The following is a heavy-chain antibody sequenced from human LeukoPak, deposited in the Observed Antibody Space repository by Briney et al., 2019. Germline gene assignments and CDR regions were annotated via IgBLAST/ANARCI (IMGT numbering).Heavy chain of an antibody. V-gene: IGHV4-59*12. J-gene: IGHJ5*02. CDR1: GGSISSYY. CDR2: IYHSGST. Sequence: SETLSLTCTVSGGSISSYYWSWIRQPPGKGLEWIGYIYHSGSTYYNPSLKSRVTISVDRSKNQFSLKLSSVTAADTAVYYCARGQSYYDSRQSGWFDPWGQGTLVTVSS. D-gene: IGHD3-22*01. CDR3: ARGQSYYDSRQSGWFDP.